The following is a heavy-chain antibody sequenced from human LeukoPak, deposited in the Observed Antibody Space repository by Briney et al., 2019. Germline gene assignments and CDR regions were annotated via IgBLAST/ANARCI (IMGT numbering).Heavy chain of an antibody. CDR3: ARVNFWSGYHLWDFDY. J-gene: IGHJ4*02. CDR1: GYTFTSYG. CDR2: ISAYNGNT. D-gene: IGHD3-3*01. Sequence: GASVKVSCKASGYTFTSYGISWVRQAPGQGLEWMGWISAYNGNTNYAQKLQGRVTMTTDTSTSTAYMELRSLRSGDTAVYYCARVNFWSGYHLWDFDYWGQGTLVIVSS. V-gene: IGHV1-18*01.